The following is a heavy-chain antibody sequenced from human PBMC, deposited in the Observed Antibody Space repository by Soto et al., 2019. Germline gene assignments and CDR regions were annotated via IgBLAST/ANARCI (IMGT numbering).Heavy chain of an antibody. J-gene: IGHJ4*02. CDR2: ISYDGSNK. CDR3: AKSGSSGYYFDY. D-gene: IGHD2-15*01. CDR1: GFTFSSYG. Sequence: LRLSCAASGFTFSSYGMHWVRQAPGKGLEWVAVISYDGSNKYYADSVKGRFTISRDNSKNTLYLQMNSLRAEDTAVYYCAKSGSSGYYFDYWGQGTLVTVSS. V-gene: IGHV3-30*18.